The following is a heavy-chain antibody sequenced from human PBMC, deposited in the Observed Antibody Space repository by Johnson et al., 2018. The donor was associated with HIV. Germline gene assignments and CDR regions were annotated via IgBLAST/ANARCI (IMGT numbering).Heavy chain of an antibody. D-gene: IGHD2-8*01. Sequence: VQLVESGGGVVQPGRSLRLSCAASGFTVSSNYMSWVRQAPGKGLEWVSVIYSGGSTYYADSVKGRFTISRDNSKNSLYLQMNSLRADDTAVYYCARDYCTNAVCRLSDAFDIWGQGTMVSVSS. V-gene: IGHV3-66*01. CDR3: ARDYCTNAVCRLSDAFDI. J-gene: IGHJ3*02. CDR2: IYSGGST. CDR1: GFTVSSNY.